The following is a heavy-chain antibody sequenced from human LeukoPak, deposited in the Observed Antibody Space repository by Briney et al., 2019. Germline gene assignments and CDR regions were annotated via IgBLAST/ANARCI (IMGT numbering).Heavy chain of an antibody. D-gene: IGHD4-17*01. J-gene: IGHJ4*02. CDR1: GGTFSSYA. CDR2: IIPIFGTA. V-gene: IGHV1-69*06. Sequence: GSSVKVSCKASGGTFSSYAISWVRQAPGQGLEWMGRIIPIFGTANYALKFQGRVTITADKSTSTAYMELSSLRYEDTAVYYCARADTLRSFAYWGQGTLVTVSS. CDR3: ARADTLRSFAY.